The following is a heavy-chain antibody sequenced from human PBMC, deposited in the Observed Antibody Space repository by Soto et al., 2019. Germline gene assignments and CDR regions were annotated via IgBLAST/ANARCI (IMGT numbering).Heavy chain of an antibody. D-gene: IGHD6-19*01. Sequence: QVQLQESGPGLAKPSETVSLTCSVSGGSVSPYYWTWVRRPPGKGLEWIAYIYYDGATKYNPSLESRATISLDMSNNQFSLRLTSVTAADTAVYYCSRGRHWLDYWGQGTLLTVSS. CDR1: GGSVSPYY. CDR3: SRGRHWLDY. CDR2: IYYDGAT. V-gene: IGHV4-59*02. J-gene: IGHJ4*02.